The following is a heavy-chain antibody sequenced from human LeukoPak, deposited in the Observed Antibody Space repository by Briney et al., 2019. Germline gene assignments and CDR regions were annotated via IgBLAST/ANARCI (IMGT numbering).Heavy chain of an antibody. Sequence: GGSLRLSCAASGFTVSSNYMSWVRQAPGKGLEWGSVIYSGGSTYYADSVKGRFTISRDNSKNTLYLQMNSLRAEDTAVYYCARAEFQLLAGGYDYWGQGTLVTVSS. J-gene: IGHJ4*02. D-gene: IGHD2-2*01. V-gene: IGHV3-66*02. CDR3: ARAEFQLLAGGYDY. CDR2: IYSGGST. CDR1: GFTVSSNY.